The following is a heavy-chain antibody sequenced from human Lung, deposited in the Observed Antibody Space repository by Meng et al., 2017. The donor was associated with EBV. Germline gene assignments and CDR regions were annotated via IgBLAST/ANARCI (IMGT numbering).Heavy chain of an antibody. J-gene: IGHJ4*02. Sequence: EXQVVEXXXGLVQPGXSLTLSCVASGFTFSGSAMHWVRPASGKGLEWVGRIRSKANSYATAVAESVKGRFTISRDDSENTAYLQMNSLKTEDTAMYYCTSLSYWGQGTLVTVSS. V-gene: IGHV3-73*02. CDR1: GFTFSGSA. CDR2: IRSKANSYAT. CDR3: TSLSY.